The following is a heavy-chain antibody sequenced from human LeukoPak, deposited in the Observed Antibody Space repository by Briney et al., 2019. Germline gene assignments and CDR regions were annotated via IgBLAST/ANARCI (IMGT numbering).Heavy chain of an antibody. Sequence: GGSLRLSCAASGFTFSSYAMSWVRQAPGKGLEWVSAISGSGGSTYYADSVKGRFSISRDNSKNTLYLQMNSLRAEDTAVYFCAKGPRSGWYLDYWGQGTLVTVSS. D-gene: IGHD6-19*01. CDR3: AKGPRSGWYLDY. CDR1: GFTFSSYA. J-gene: IGHJ4*02. CDR2: ISGSGGST. V-gene: IGHV3-23*01.